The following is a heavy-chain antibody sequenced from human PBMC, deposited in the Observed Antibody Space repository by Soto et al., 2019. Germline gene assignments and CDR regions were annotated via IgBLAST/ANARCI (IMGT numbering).Heavy chain of an antibody. D-gene: IGHD1-26*01. Sequence: PGGSLRLSCTGSGFTFGNYGMHWVRQAPGKGLEWVASTSYDGNNKYYADSLKGRFTISRDNSKKMVYLQMTSLGPEDTAVYYCAKGGGSARDFDYWGKGALVTVSS. V-gene: IGHV3-30*18. CDR3: AKGGGSARDFDY. CDR2: TSYDGNNK. CDR1: GFTFGNYG. J-gene: IGHJ4*02.